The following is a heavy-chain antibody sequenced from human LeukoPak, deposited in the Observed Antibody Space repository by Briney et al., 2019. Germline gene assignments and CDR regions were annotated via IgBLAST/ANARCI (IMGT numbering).Heavy chain of an antibody. Sequence: ASVNVSCKASGYTFTSYYMHWVRQAPGQGLEWMGIINPSGGNTSYAQKFQGRVTVTRDTSTSTVYMELSSLRSEDTAVYYCARDVSDCSGGSCYSYFDYWGQGSLVTVSS. D-gene: IGHD2-15*01. CDR1: GYTFTSYY. CDR3: ARDVSDCSGGSCYSYFDY. CDR2: INPSGGNT. V-gene: IGHV1-46*01. J-gene: IGHJ4*02.